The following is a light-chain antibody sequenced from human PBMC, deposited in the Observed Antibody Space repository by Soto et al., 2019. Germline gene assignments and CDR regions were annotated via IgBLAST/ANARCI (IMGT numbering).Light chain of an antibody. CDR2: DAS. CDR3: QHYGSSRT. J-gene: IGKJ1*01. Sequence: EIVLTQSPATLSLSPGEIATLSFRASQSVSSYLAWYQQKPGQAPRLLIYDASNRATGIPARFSGSGSGTDFTLTISSLEPEDFAVYYCQHYGSSRTFGQGTKVDIK. CDR1: QSVSSY. V-gene: IGKV3-11*01.